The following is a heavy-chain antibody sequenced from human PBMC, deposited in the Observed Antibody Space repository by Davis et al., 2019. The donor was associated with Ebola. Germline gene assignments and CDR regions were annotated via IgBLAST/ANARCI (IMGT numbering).Heavy chain of an antibody. Sequence: PGGSLRLSCAASGFTFSSYSMNWVRQAPGKGLEWVSSITSSSTYIYYADSVKGRFTISRDNAKNSLYLQMNSLRAEDTAVYYCARAYIGSVDYWGQGTLVTVSS. CDR1: GFTFSSYS. CDR3: ARAYIGSVDY. CDR2: ITSSSTYI. V-gene: IGHV3-21*01. D-gene: IGHD1-26*01. J-gene: IGHJ4*02.